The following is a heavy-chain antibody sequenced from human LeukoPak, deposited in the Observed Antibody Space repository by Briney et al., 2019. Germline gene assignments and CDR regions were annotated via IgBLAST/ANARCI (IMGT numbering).Heavy chain of an antibody. CDR1: GYTFTSYY. D-gene: IGHD3-10*01. Sequence: ASVKVSCKASGYTFTSYYMHWVRQAPGQGLEWMGIINPSGGSTSYAQKFQGRVTMTRDTSTSTVYMELSSLRSEDTAVYHCARDLLWFGEFSNQYYYYYYGMDVWGQGTTVTVSS. V-gene: IGHV1-46*01. CDR2: INPSGGST. CDR3: ARDLLWFGEFSNQYYYYYYGMDV. J-gene: IGHJ6*02.